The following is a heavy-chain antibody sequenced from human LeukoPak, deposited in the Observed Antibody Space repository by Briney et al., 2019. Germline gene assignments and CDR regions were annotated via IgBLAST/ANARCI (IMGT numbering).Heavy chain of an antibody. J-gene: IGHJ4*02. CDR1: GFTFSSYE. V-gene: IGHV3-48*03. D-gene: IGHD3-22*01. Sequence: PGGSLRLSCAASGFTFSSYEINWVRQAPGKGLEWVSHISSSGSTKYYADSVKGRFTISRDNAKNSLYLQMNSLRAEDTAVYYCARYRNKYYYDNSGYLNPFDYWGQGTLVTVSS. CDR3: ARYRNKYYYDNSGYLNPFDY. CDR2: ISSSGSTK.